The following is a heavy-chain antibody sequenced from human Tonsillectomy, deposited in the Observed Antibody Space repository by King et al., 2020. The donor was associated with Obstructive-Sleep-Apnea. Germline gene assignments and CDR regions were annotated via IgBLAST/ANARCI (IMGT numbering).Heavy chain of an antibody. J-gene: IGHJ4*02. CDR1: GFSLIPSGAG. Sequence: ITLKESGPTLVKPTQTLTLTCTFSGFSLIPSGAGLGWIRQPPGKGRDWLALMYWDGYKCYIPSLKSRLNITKATSKNQVVLTMTNMDPVDTATYYCAHSPEVTVVRRGSYYFDYWGQGTLVTVSS. CDR2: MYWDGYK. CDR3: AHSPEVTVVRRGSYYFDY. V-gene: IGHV2-5*02. D-gene: IGHD4-23*01.